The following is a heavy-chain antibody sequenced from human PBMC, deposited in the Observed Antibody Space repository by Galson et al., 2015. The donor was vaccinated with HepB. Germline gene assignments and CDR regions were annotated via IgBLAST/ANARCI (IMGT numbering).Heavy chain of an antibody. J-gene: IGHJ3*02. Sequence: SVKVSCKASGGTFSSYTISWVRQAPGQGLEWMGRIIPILGIANYAQKFQGRVTITADKSTSTAYMELSSLRSEDTAVYYCASQDIVVVPAAIGRGAFDIWGQGTMVTVSS. CDR1: GGTFSSYT. V-gene: IGHV1-69*02. D-gene: IGHD2-2*01. CDR2: IIPILGIA. CDR3: ASQDIVVVPAAIGRGAFDI.